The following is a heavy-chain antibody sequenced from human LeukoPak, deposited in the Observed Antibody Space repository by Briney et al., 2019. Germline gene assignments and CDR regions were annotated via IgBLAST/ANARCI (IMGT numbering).Heavy chain of an antibody. J-gene: IGHJ4*02. CDR2: ISGSGGST. Sequence: GGSLRLSCAASGFTFSSYAMSWVRQAPGKGLEWVSAISGSGGSTYYADSVKGRFTISRDNSKNTLYLQMNSLRAEDTAVYYCAKDRVGIAVDLITPIDYWGQGTLVTVSS. CDR1: GFTFSSYA. V-gene: IGHV3-23*01. CDR3: AKDRVGIAVDLITPIDY. D-gene: IGHD6-19*01.